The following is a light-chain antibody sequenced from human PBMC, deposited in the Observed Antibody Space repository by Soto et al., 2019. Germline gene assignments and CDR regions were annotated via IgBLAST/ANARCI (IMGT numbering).Light chain of an antibody. Sequence: IQMTQSPSSLSASVGDRVTITCQASQHISKNLNWYQQKPGKAPKLLIYDASSLQTGVPSRFSGSGSATDFTFTISSLQPEDIATYYCQQYDNLLPITFGQGTRLEIK. CDR3: QQYDNLLPIT. J-gene: IGKJ5*01. CDR1: QHISKN. V-gene: IGKV1-33*01. CDR2: DAS.